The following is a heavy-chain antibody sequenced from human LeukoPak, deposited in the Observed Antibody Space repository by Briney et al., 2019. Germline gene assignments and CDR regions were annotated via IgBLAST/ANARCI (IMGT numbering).Heavy chain of an antibody. CDR2: IYHSGST. CDR1: GGSISSGGYS. CDR3: ARDVGLGIPVFDY. J-gene: IGHJ4*02. Sequence: SQTLSLTCAVSGGSISSGGYSWSRIRQPPGKGLEWIGYIYHSGSTYYNPSLKSRVTISVDRSKNQFSLKLSSVTAADTAVYYCARDVGLGIPVFDYWGQGTLVTVSS. D-gene: IGHD3/OR15-3a*01. V-gene: IGHV4-30-2*01.